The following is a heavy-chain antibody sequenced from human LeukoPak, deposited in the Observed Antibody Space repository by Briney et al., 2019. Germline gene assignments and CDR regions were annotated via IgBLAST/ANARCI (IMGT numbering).Heavy chain of an antibody. V-gene: IGHV3-30*03. CDR2: ISYDGSNK. CDR1: GFTFSSYG. Sequence: GGSLRLSCAASGFTFSSYGMHWVRQAPGKGLEWVAVISYDGSNKYYADSVKGRFTISRGNSKNTLYLQMNSLRAEDTAVYYCARVPRRGTIFDYWGREPWSPSPQ. D-gene: IGHD3-10*01. J-gene: IGHJ4*02. CDR3: ARVPRRGTIFDY.